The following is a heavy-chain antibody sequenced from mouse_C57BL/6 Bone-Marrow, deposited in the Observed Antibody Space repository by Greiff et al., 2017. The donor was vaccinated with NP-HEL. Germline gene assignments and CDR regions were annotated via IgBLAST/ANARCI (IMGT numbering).Heavy chain of an antibody. J-gene: IGHJ4*01. CDR2: ISNGGGST. D-gene: IGHD1-1*01. CDR1: GFTFSDYY. CDR3: ARPSDYYGSSYYYAMDY. Sequence: EVQLVESGGGLVQPGGSLKLSCAASGFTFSDYYMYWVRQTPEKRLEWVAYISNGGGSTYYPDTVKGRFPISRDNAKNTLYLQMSRLKSEDTAMYYCARPSDYYGSSYYYAMDYWGQGTSVTVSS. V-gene: IGHV5-12*01.